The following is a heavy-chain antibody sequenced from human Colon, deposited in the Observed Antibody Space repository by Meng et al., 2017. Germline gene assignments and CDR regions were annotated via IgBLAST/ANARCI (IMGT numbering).Heavy chain of an antibody. J-gene: IGHJ4*02. D-gene: IGHD6-13*01. CDR2: IYHSGST. CDR1: GGSISSNNW. Sequence: SETLSLTCAVSGGSISSNNWWSWVRQPPGKGLEWIGEIYHSGSTNYNPSLKSRVTISVDKSKNQFSLNLNPVTAADTAVYYCARDLLGQAAAGYFDTWGPGTLVTVSS. CDR3: ARDLLGQAAAGYFDT. V-gene: IGHV4-4*02.